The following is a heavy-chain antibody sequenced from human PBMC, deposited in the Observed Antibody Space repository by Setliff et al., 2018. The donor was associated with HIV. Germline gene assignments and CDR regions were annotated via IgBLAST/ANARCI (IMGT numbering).Heavy chain of an antibody. D-gene: IGHD6-19*01. Sequence: SETLSLTCSVSGGSMSRVYWTWIRQPPGKGLEWIGYVSASGTTKYNPSLQSRVTISGDSSKNQFSLRLSSVTAADTAVYYCARVPLSGWLYFDYWGQGTLVTVSS. CDR2: VSASGTT. J-gene: IGHJ4*02. CDR3: ARVPLSGWLYFDY. CDR1: GGSMSRVY. V-gene: IGHV4-4*08.